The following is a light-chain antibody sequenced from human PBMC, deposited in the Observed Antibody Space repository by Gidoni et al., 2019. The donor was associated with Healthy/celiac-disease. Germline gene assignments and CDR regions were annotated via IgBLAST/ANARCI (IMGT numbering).Light chain of an antibody. Sequence: DSQMTQSPSSRSASVGDRVTITCRAGQSISSYFIWYQQKQGKAPKLLIYSASSVQSGVPSRFSGSGSGTAFSLTIISLQPEDFATYYCQQSYSTLPRTFXQXTKVEIK. CDR1: QSISSY. V-gene: IGKV1-39*01. J-gene: IGKJ1*01. CDR3: QQSYSTLPRT. CDR2: SAS.